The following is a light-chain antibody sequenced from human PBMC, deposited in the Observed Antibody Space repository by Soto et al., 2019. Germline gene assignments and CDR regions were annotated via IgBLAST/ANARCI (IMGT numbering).Light chain of an antibody. V-gene: IGLV1-40*01. CDR1: SSNIGAGYD. CDR2: GNS. J-gene: IGLJ1*01. Sequence: QSVLTQPPSVSGAPGQRVTISCTGSSSNIGAGYDVHWYQQLPGTAPKLLIYGNSNRPSGVPDRFSGSKSGTSASLAITGLQAEDEADHYCQSYDSSLSGPYVFGTGTKVTVL. CDR3: QSYDSSLSGPYV.